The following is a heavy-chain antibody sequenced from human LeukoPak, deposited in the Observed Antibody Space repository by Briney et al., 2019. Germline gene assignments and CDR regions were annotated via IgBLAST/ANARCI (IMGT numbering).Heavy chain of an antibody. V-gene: IGHV3-21*01. CDR2: ISSSSSYI. D-gene: IGHD1-1*01. CDR1: GFTLSSYS. J-gene: IGHJ5*02. CDR3: ARDFTLEP. Sequence: GSLRLSCAASGFTLSSYSMNGVREAPGKGLEWVSYISSSSSYIYYADSVKGRFTISRDNAKNSLYLQMNSLRAEDTAVYYCARDFTLEPWGQGTLVTVSS.